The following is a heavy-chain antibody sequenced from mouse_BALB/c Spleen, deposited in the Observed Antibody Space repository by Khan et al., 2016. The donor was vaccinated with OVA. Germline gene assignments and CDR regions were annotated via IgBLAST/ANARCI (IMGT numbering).Heavy chain of an antibody. J-gene: IGHJ3*01. Sequence: EVQLQQSGPDLVKPGASVKLSCKASGYSFTLYYMSWVKQSHGKSLEWIGRVNPNTDNINYNQEFKGKAILTVDKSSNTAYMELRSLTSEDSAGYFCARGYDCFASWGQGTLVTVSA. D-gene: IGHD2-14*01. CDR3: ARGYDCFAS. CDR1: GYSFTLYY. V-gene: IGHV1-26*01. CDR2: VNPNTDNI.